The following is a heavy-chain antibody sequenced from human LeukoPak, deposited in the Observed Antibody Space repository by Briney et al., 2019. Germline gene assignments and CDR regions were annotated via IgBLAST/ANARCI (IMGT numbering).Heavy chain of an antibody. CDR1: GGSFSGYY. CDR3: ARGRIGESGHSYYFDY. D-gene: IGHD3-16*01. Sequence: SETLSLTCAVYGGSFSGYYWSWIRQPPGKGLEWIGEINHSGSTNYNPSLKSRVTISVDTSKNQFSLKLSSVTAADTAVYYCARGRIGESGHSYYFDYWGQGTLVTVSS. CDR2: INHSGST. V-gene: IGHV4-34*01. J-gene: IGHJ4*02.